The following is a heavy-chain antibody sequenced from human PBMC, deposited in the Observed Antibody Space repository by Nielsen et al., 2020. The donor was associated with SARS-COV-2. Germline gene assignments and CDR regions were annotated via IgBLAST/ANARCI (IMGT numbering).Heavy chain of an antibody. V-gene: IGHV3-20*04. J-gene: IGHJ6*02. Sequence: GESLKISCAASGFIFGDYGMSWVRQAPGKGLEWVSGVNWHGGSAGYGESVKGRFTISRDNAKNTLYLQMSSLTTEDTAVYYCARDRSGFTMVRTYAMDVWGQGTTVTVSS. CDR3: ARDRSGFTMVRTYAMDV. CDR1: GFIFGDYG. CDR2: VNWHGGSA. D-gene: IGHD3-10*01.